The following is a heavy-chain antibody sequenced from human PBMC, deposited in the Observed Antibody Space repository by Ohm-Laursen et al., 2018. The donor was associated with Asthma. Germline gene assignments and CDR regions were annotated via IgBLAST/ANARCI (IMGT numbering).Heavy chain of an antibody. J-gene: IGHJ6*02. CDR1: GFTFSDAW. D-gene: IGHD6-19*01. V-gene: IGHV3-72*01. CDR2: TRNKANSYTK. Sequence: SLRLSCAASGFTFSDAWMSWVRQGPGKGLEWVGRTRNKANSYTKEYAASVKGRFTISRDDSKNSLYLQMNSLKTEDTAVYYCAREQYSSGWYRSYYYYGMDVWGQGTTVAVSS. CDR3: AREQYSSGWYRSYYYYGMDV.